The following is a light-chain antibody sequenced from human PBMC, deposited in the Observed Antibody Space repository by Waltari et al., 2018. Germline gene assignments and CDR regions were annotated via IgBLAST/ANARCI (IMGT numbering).Light chain of an antibody. J-gene: IGLJ3*02. CDR3: AAWDDSLSGWV. CDR1: SSNIGSNY. Sequence: QSVLTQPPSASGTPGQRVTISCSGSSSNIGSNYVSWYQQLPGTAPKLLIYRGNQRPSGVPDRFSGSKSGTSASLAISGLRSEDEADYYCAAWDDSLSGWVFGGGTKLTVL. V-gene: IGLV1-47*01. CDR2: RGN.